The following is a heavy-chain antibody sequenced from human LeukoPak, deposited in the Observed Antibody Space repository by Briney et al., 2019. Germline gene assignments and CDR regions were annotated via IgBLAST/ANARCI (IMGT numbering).Heavy chain of an antibody. J-gene: IGHJ4*02. D-gene: IGHD6-19*01. CDR3: ASTLAVLPYFDY. V-gene: IGHV4-39*01. Sequence: SETLSLTCTVSGGSISSSSYYWGWIRQPPGKGLEWLGSIYYSGSTYYNPSLKSRVTISVDTSKNQFSLKLSSVTAADTAVYYCASTLAVLPYFDYWGQGTLVTVSS. CDR1: GGSISSSSYY. CDR2: IYYSGST.